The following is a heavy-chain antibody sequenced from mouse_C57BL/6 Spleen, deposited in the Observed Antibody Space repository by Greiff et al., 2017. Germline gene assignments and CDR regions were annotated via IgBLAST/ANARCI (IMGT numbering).Heavy chain of an antibody. D-gene: IGHD2-4*01. CDR1: GYTFTSYW. Sequence: QVQLQQPGAELVKPGASVTLSCTASGYTFTSYWMPWVQQRPGRGLAWIGRIDPTSGGTKYNEKFKSKATLTVDKPSSTAYMQLSSLTSEDAAVEDCARREGLRDGGYVDVWGTGTTVTVSS. V-gene: IGHV1-72*01. J-gene: IGHJ1*03. CDR2: IDPTSGGT. CDR3: ARREGLRDGGYVDV.